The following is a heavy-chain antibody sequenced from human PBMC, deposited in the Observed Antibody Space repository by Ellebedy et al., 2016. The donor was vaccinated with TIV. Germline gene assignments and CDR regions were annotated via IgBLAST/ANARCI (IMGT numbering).Heavy chain of an antibody. CDR1: GFTFSDYS. CDR2: ISSSGSTI. V-gene: IGHV3-11*01. CDR3: VKTDQAAINWFDP. Sequence: GESLKISCAASGFTFSDYSMNWIRQTPGKGLEWVSYISSSGSTIYYADSVKGRFTISRDNSKNPLYLQMSSRRADDTAVYYCVKTDQAAINWFDPWGQGTLVTVSS. J-gene: IGHJ5*02. D-gene: IGHD2-2*01.